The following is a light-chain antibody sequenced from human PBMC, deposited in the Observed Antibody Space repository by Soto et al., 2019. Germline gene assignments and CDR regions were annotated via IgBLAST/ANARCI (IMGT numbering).Light chain of an antibody. V-gene: IGLV2-14*01. Sequence: QSALTQPASVSGSPGQSITISCTGTSGDVGDYYYVSWYQQLPGKAPKLIISEVSNRPSGVSHRFSGSKSGNTASLTISGLQAEDEADYYCRSSTAGATIFGTGTKVTVL. J-gene: IGLJ1*01. CDR2: EVS. CDR3: RSSTAGATI. CDR1: SGDVGDYYY.